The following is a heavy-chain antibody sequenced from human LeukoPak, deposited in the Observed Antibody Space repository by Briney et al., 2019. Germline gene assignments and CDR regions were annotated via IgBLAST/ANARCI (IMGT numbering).Heavy chain of an antibody. CDR2: IYTSGST. Sequence: PSETLSLTCTVSGGSISSGSYYWSWIRQPAGKGLEWIGRIYTSGSTNYNPSLKSRVTISVDTSKNQFSLKLSSVTAPDTAVYYCARESITGTTDWGQGTLVTVSS. V-gene: IGHV4-61*02. D-gene: IGHD1-20*01. J-gene: IGHJ4*02. CDR3: ARESITGTTD. CDR1: GGSISSGSYY.